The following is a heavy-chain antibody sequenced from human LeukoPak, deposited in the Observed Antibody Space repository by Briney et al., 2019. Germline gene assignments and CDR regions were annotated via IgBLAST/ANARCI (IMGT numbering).Heavy chain of an antibody. CDR3: ARDPGTRADYYMDV. Sequence: GGSLRLSCAAPGFTFSSYGMNWVRQAPGKGLEWVSSISSSSSYIYYADSVKGRFTISRDNAKNSLYLQMNSLRAEDTAVYYCARDPGTRADYYMDVWGKGTTVTVSS. CDR1: GFTFSSYG. V-gene: IGHV3-21*01. D-gene: IGHD1-1*01. J-gene: IGHJ6*03. CDR2: ISSSSSYI.